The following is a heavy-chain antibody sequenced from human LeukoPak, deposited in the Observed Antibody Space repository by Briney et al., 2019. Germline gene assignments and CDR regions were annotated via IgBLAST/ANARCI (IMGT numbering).Heavy chain of an antibody. CDR2: ISSSGNTI. CDR1: GFTFSSYD. Sequence: GGSLRLSCAASGFTFSSYDMNWVRQAPGKGLEWVSYISSSGNTIYYADSVQGRFTISRDNAKNSLYLQMNSLRAGDTAVYYCARGGGYYGSGSLHYYYYGMDVWGQGTTVTVSS. CDR3: ARGGGYYGSGSLHYYYYGMDV. V-gene: IGHV3-48*03. J-gene: IGHJ6*02. D-gene: IGHD3-10*01.